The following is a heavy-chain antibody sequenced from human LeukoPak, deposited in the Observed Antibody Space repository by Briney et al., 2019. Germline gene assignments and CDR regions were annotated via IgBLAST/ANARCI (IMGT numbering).Heavy chain of an antibody. V-gene: IGHV3-23*01. J-gene: IGHJ4*02. CDR3: AKDGHCPDSICPTDIAVAGYVDS. D-gene: IGHD6-19*01. Sequence: PGGSLRLSCAASGFNFPIYTMNWVRQAPGKGLEWVSIINYNGRNTYYADSVEGRFTISRDNSKNMVYLQMNSLRAEDTAIYYCAKDGHCPDSICPTDIAVAGYVDSWGQGTLVTISS. CDR1: GFNFPIYT. CDR2: INYNGRNT.